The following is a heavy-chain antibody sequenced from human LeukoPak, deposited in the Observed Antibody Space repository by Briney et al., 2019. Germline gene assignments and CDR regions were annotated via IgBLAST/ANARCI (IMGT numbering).Heavy chain of an antibody. CDR1: GFTFSSYS. CDR3: ARLRGYYYYYYMDV. J-gene: IGHJ6*03. V-gene: IGHV3-48*01. CDR2: ISSSSSTI. Sequence: PGRSLRLSCAASGFTFSSYSMNWVRQAPGKGLEWVSYISSSSSTIYYADSVKGRFTISRDNAKNSLYLQMNSLRAEDTAVYYCARLRGYYYYYYMDVWGKGTTVTVSS.